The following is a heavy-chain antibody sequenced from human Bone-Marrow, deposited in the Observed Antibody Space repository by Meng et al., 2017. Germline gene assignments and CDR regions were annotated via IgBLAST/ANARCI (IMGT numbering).Heavy chain of an antibody. CDR3: ARFTPFDY. J-gene: IGHJ4*02. Sequence: VHLVESGGALVQPGGYLRLSCTSAGFTFSSYWMHCVRQAPGKGPVWVSRINTDGSNTDYADSVKGRFTISRDNAKNTLYLQMNRLRAEDTAMYYCARFTPFDYWGQGTLVTVSS. CDR2: INTDGSNT. V-gene: IGHV3-74*01. CDR1: GFTFSSYW.